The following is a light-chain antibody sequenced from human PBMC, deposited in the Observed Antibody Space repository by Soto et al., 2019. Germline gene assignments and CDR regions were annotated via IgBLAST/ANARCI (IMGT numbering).Light chain of an antibody. Sequence: EIVLTQSPGTLSLSPLERATLSFRASQSVSSSYLAWYQQKPGQAPRLLIYGASSRATGIPDRFSGSGSGTDFTLTISRLEPEDFAVYYCQQYGSSLFTFGQGTRLEIK. CDR2: GAS. J-gene: IGKJ5*01. V-gene: IGKV3-20*01. CDR3: QQYGSSLFT. CDR1: QSVSSSY.